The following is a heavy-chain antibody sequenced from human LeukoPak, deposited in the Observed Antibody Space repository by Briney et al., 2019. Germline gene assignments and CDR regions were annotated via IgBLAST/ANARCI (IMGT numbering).Heavy chain of an antibody. D-gene: IGHD6-19*01. CDR2: ISSSSSYI. J-gene: IGHJ5*02. CDR1: GFTFSSYS. CDR3: ARWGKQWLNNWFDP. Sequence: PGGSLRLSCAASGFTFSSYSMNWVRQAPGKGLEWVSSISSSSSYIYYADSVKGRFTISRDNAKNSLYLQMNSLRAEDTAVYYCARWGKQWLNNWFDPWGQGTLVTVSS. V-gene: IGHV3-21*01.